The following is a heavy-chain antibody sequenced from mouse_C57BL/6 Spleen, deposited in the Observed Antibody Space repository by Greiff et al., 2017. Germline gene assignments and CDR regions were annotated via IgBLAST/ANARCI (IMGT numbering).Heavy chain of an antibody. CDR2: IHPNSGST. D-gene: IGHD4-1*01. Sequence: QVQLQQPGAELVKPGASVKLSCKASGYTFTSSWMHWVKQTPGQGLEWIGLIHPNSGSTNYNENFKSKSTLTVDKSSPTAYMHLSSLTSEDSAVYFCACRGTGTVAFDDWGQGTTLTVSS. V-gene: IGHV1-64*01. J-gene: IGHJ2*01. CDR1: GYTFTSSW. CDR3: ACRGTGTVAFDD.